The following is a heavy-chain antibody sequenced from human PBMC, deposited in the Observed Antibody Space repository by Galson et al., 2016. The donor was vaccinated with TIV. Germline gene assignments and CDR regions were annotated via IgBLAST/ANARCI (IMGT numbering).Heavy chain of an antibody. D-gene: IGHD6-19*01. CDR2: IIPNSGGT. CDR1: GYNFIGYY. Sequence: SCKASGYNFIGYYMHWVRQATGQGLEWMGWIIPNSGGTNYAQKFQGRVTITRDKSMRTAYMELSRLRSDDTAVYYCARGVAVAGYFDYWGQGTLVTVSS. CDR3: ARGVAVAGYFDY. V-gene: IGHV1-2*02. J-gene: IGHJ4*02.